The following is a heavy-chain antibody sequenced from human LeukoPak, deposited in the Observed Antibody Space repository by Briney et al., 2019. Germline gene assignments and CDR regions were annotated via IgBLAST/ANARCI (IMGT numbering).Heavy chain of an antibody. CDR3: ARDFSYDYVWGSYRLDY. CDR2: ISYDGSNK. CDR1: GFTFSSYA. J-gene: IGHJ4*02. Sequence: GGSLRLSCAASGFTFSSYAVHWVRQAPGKGLEWVAVISYDGSNKYYADSVKGRFTISRDNSKNTLYLQMNSLRAEDTAVYYCARDFSYDYVWGSYRLDYWGQGTLVTVSS. D-gene: IGHD3-16*02. V-gene: IGHV3-30-3*01.